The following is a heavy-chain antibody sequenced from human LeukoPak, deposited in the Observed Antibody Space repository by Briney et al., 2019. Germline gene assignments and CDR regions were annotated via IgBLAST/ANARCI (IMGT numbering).Heavy chain of an antibody. CDR1: GFTFSSYG. D-gene: IGHD4-17*01. CDR3: AKDDGDSFGY. CDR2: ISYDGSNK. Sequence: GGSLRLSCAASGFTFSSYGMHWVRQAPGKGLEWVAVISYDGSNKYYADSVKGRFTISRDNSKNTLYLQMNSLRAEDTAVYYCAKDDGDSFGYWGQGTLVTVSS. J-gene: IGHJ4*02. V-gene: IGHV3-30*18.